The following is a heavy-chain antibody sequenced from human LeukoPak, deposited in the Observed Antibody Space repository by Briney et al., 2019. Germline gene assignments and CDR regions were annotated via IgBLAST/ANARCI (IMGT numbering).Heavy chain of an antibody. D-gene: IGHD3-22*01. V-gene: IGHV3-11*04. CDR1: GGSVSDYY. J-gene: IGHJ4*02. CDR2: ISSSGSTI. CDR3: ARDLSGYYYQ. Sequence: LSLTCTISGGSVSDYYMSWIRQAPGKGLEWVSYISSSGSTIYYADSVKGRFTISRDNAKNSLYLQMNSLRAEDTAVYYCARDLSGYYYQWGQGTLVTVSS.